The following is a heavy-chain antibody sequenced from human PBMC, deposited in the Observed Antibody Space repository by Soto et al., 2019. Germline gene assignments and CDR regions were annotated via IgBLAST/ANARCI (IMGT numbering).Heavy chain of an antibody. CDR2: ISAYNGNT. Sequence: QVQLVQSGAEVKKPGASVKVSCKASGYTFTSYGISWMRQAPGQGLEWMGWISAYNGNTNYAQKIQGRVTMTTDTSTSTAYIELRSLRSDDTAVYYCARDAHTSYYYGMDVWGQGTTVTVSS. CDR3: ARDAHTSYYYGMDV. CDR1: GYTFTSYG. J-gene: IGHJ6*02. V-gene: IGHV1-18*01. D-gene: IGHD3-16*01.